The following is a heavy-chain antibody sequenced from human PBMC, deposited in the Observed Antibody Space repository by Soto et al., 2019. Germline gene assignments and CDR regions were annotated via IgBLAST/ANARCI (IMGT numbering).Heavy chain of an antibody. CDR2: ISSSSSTI. D-gene: IGHD3-10*01. CDR1: GFTFSSYS. V-gene: IGHV3-48*01. Sequence: SGGSLRLSCAASGFTFSSYSMNWVRQAPGKGLEWVSYISSSSSTIYYADSVKGRFTISRDNAKNSLYLQMNSLRAEDTAVYYCARVPWGSGRYVSLSFAYWGQGTLVTVSS. J-gene: IGHJ4*02. CDR3: ARVPWGSGRYVSLSFAY.